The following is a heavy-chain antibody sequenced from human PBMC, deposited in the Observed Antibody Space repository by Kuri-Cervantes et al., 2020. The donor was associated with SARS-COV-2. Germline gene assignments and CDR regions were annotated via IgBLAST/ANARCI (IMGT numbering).Heavy chain of an antibody. D-gene: IGHD3-22*01. J-gene: IGHJ4*02. V-gene: IGHV4-39*07. Sequence: GSLRLSCTVSGGSISSSSYYWGWIRQPPGKGLEWIGEINHSGSTNYNPSLKSRVTISVDTSKNQFSLKLSSVTAADTAVYYCARDRSSSGYSDYWGQGTLVTVSS. CDR2: INHSGST. CDR3: ARDRSSSGYSDY. CDR1: GGSISSSSYY.